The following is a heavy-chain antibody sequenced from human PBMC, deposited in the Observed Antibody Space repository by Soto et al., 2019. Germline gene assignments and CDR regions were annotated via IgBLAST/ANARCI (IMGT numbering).Heavy chain of an antibody. V-gene: IGHV1-18*01. CDR1: GYTFTSYG. CDR2: ISAYNGNT. D-gene: IGHD6-19*01. CDR3: AGAIAVAGISWFDP. Sequence: ASVKVSCKASGYTFTSYGISWVRQAPGQGLEWMGWISAYNGNTNYAQKLQGRVTMTTDTSTSTAYMELRSLRSDDTAVYYCAGAIAVAGISWFDPWGQGTLVTVSS. J-gene: IGHJ5*02.